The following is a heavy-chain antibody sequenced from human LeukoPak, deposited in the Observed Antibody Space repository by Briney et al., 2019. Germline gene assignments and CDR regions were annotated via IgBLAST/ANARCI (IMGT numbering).Heavy chain of an antibody. CDR1: GLSFSRYP. D-gene: IGHD1-1*01. V-gene: IGHV3-64D*06. CDR2: ISSNGGST. Sequence: PGGSLRLSCSVSGLSFSRYPIYWVRQAPGKGLEYVSAISSNGGSTYYADSVKGRFTISRDNSKNTLYLQMSSLRGEDTAVYYCVKDQAGTTGNAFDIWGQGTMVTVSS. CDR3: VKDQAGTTGNAFDI. J-gene: IGHJ3*02.